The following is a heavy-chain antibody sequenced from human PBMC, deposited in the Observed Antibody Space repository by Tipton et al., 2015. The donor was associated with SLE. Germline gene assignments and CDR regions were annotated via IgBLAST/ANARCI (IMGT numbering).Heavy chain of an antibody. CDR2: INHSGST. J-gene: IGHJ6*03. D-gene: IGHD5-12*01. V-gene: IGHV4-34*01. CDR3: ARESGITVPRGYFYYMDV. Sequence: TLSLTCAVYGGSFRGYLWSWIRQPPGKGLEWIGEINHSGSTHYNPSLKSRVTISLDTSNNQFSLKLSSVTAADTAVYYCARESGITVPRGYFYYMDVWGKGTTVTVS. CDR1: GGSFRGYL.